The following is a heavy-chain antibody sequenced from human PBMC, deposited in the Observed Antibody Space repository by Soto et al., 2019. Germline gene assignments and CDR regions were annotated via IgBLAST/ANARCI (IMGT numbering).Heavy chain of an antibody. V-gene: IGHV4-61*01. J-gene: IGHJ5*02. D-gene: IGHD2-2*01. CDR2: IYYSGST. CDR1: GGSVSSGSYY. Sequence: SETLSLTCTVSGGSVSSGSYYWSWIRQPPGKGLEWIGYIYYSGSTNCNPSLKSRVTISVDTSKNQFSLKLSSVTAADTAVYYCARAGYCSSTSCYGWFDPWGQGTLVTVSS. CDR3: ARAGYCSSTSCYGWFDP.